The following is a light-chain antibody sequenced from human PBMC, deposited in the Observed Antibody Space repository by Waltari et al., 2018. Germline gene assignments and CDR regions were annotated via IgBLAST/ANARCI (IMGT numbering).Light chain of an antibody. CDR3: GSYSGSTTWV. CDR1: PSDTGGYNS. Sequence: QSAMTQPAPVSGSPGPSITTPCPGAPSDTGGYNSVSWYQQRPCKAPQLLIFDVSNRPSGVSNRFSGSKSGNTASLTISGLQAEDEAAYYCGSYSGSTTWVFGGGTKLTVL. CDR2: DVS. V-gene: IGLV2-14*01. J-gene: IGLJ3*02.